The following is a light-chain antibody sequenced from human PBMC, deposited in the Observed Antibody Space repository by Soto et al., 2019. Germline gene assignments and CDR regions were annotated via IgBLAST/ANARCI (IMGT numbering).Light chain of an antibody. V-gene: IGKV3-15*01. CDR3: QQRSSWPPT. Sequence: EIVLTQSPGTLSLSPGEIATLSFSASQSVSNHLAWYQQKPGQAPRLLIYGASTRATGIPARFSGSGSGTEFTLTISSLQSEDFALYFCQQRSSWPPTFGGGTKVDIK. J-gene: IGKJ4*01. CDR2: GAS. CDR1: QSVSNH.